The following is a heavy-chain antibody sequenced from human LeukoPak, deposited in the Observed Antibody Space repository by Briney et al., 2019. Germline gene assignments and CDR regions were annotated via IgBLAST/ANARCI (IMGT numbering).Heavy chain of an antibody. CDR2: ISGSGGST. V-gene: IGHV3-23*01. J-gene: IGHJ4*02. D-gene: IGHD3-3*01. CDR1: GFTFSSYA. Sequence: GGSLRLSCAASGFTFSSYAMGWVRQAPGKGLEWVSAISGSGGSTYYADSVKGRFTISRDNSKNTLYLQMNSLRAEDTAVYYCAKGSDFWSGYPDYWGQGTLVTVSS. CDR3: AKGSDFWSGYPDY.